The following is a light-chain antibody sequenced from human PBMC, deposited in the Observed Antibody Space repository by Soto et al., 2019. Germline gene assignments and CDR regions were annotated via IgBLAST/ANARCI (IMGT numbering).Light chain of an antibody. CDR2: HAS. CDR1: QSISNW. J-gene: IGKJ1*01. CDR3: HQYNSYS. V-gene: IGKV1-5*01. Sequence: DIPRTQSPSTLPASVGDRVTITCRASQSISNWLAWYPQKPATAPKVLIYHASNLQSGVPSRFSGSGSGTEFTLTISSMQPDDFATYYCHQYNSYSFGQGTKVDI.